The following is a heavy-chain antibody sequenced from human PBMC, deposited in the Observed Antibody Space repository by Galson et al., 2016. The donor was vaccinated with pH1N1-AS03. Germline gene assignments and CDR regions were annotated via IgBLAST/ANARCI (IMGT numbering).Heavy chain of an antibody. CDR1: GFTFSSFG. V-gene: IGHV3-30*18. CDR2: ISPDGSKI. CDR3: TEDLPTRYGMDV. J-gene: IGHJ6*02. Sequence: SLRLSCAASGFTFSSFGLHWVRQAPGKGLDWVAHISPDGSKIYYADSVRGRFTISRDNFKSTLYLQLNSLRGEDTAVYYCTEDLPTRYGMDVWGQGTTVTVSS.